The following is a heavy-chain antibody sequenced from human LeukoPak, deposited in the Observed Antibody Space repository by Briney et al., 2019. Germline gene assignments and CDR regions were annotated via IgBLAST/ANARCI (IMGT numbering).Heavy chain of an antibody. D-gene: IGHD6-13*01. CDR2: ISSSESTI. CDR3: ARDLMGIAYRGVFYY. CDR1: GFTFVAYY. J-gene: IGHJ4*02. V-gene: IGHV3-11*01. Sequence: GGSLRLSFQPSGFTFVAYYMTWIGQAPGKGLEWVSNISSSESTIYYADSVKGRFTISRNNAKTSLYLQMNSLKAKTTAVYYFARDLMGIAYRGVFYYWGQGTLVTVSS.